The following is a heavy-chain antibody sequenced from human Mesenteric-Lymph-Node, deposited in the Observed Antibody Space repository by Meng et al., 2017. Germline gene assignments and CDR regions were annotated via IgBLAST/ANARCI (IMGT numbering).Heavy chain of an antibody. CDR1: GGTFSSYA. V-gene: IGHV1-69*05. CDR2: IIPIFGTA. D-gene: IGHD2-2*01. J-gene: IGHJ5*02. Sequence: QVQLVESGAEVKKPGASVKVSCKASGGTFSSYAISWVRQAPGQGLEWMGGIIPIFGTANYAQKFQGRVTITTDESTSTAYMELSSLRSEDTAVYYCVRVVPAVMSWFDPWGQGTLVTVSS. CDR3: VRVVPAVMSWFDP.